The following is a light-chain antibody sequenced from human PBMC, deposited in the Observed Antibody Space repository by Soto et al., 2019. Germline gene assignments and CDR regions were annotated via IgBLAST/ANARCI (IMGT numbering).Light chain of an antibody. J-gene: IGKJ1*01. CDR1: QNINTY. Sequence: DIQMTQSPSSLSASVGDRVTITCRPSQNINTYLNWYQQKPGKAPKLLIYAASALRSGVPSRFSGSGSATDFTLTISSLQPDDCATYYCQLSHSTPLMFGQGTKVDIK. CDR3: QLSHSTPLM. CDR2: AAS. V-gene: IGKV1-39*01.